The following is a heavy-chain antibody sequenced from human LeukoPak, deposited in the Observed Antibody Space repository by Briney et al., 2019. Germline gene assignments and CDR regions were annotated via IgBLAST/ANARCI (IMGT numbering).Heavy chain of an antibody. Sequence: PGRSLRLSCAASGFTFSSYAMHWVRQAPGKGLEWVAVISYDGSNKYYADSVKGRFTISRDNSKNTLYLQMNSLRAEDTAVYYCARVDGTGIAVSFPPIDYWGQGTLVTVSS. D-gene: IGHD6-19*01. CDR2: ISYDGSNK. J-gene: IGHJ4*02. CDR3: ARVDGTGIAVSFPPIDY. CDR1: GFTFSSYA. V-gene: IGHV3-30*01.